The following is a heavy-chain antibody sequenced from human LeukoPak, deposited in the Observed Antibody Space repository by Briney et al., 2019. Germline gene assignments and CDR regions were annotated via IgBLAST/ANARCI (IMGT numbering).Heavy chain of an antibody. J-gene: IGHJ4*02. CDR2: ININTANP. CDR1: GFTFTSYA. CDR3: SRDFTRNSWYYFDY. V-gene: IGHV7-4-1*02. D-gene: IGHD6-13*01. Sequence: ASVKVSCKASGFTFTSYAINWVRQAPGQGLEWMGWININTANPTYAQGFTGRFVFSLDTSVSTAYLQISSLKAEDTAVYYCSRDFTRNSWYYFDYWGQGTLVTVSS.